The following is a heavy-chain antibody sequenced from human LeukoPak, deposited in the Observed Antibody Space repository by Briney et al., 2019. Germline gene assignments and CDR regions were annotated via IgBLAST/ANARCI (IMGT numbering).Heavy chain of an antibody. Sequence: SETLSLTCTVSGGSISSYYWSWIRQPAGKGLEWIGRIYTSGSTNYNPSLKSRVTISVDRSKNQFSLKLSSVTAADTAVYYCARDSTRITMVRGGDAGFDYWGQGTLVTVSS. V-gene: IGHV4-4*07. CDR1: GGSISSYY. D-gene: IGHD3-10*01. J-gene: IGHJ4*02. CDR2: IYTSGST. CDR3: ARDSTRITMVRGGDAGFDY.